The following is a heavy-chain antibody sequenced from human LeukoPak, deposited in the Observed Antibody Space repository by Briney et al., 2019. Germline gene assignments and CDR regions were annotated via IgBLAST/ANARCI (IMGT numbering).Heavy chain of an antibody. CDR1: GFTFSSYA. D-gene: IGHD2-15*01. V-gene: IGHV3-30-3*01. CDR2: ISYDGSNK. CDR3: ARLVVVAASWFDP. Sequence: GRSLRPSCAASGFTFSSYAMHWVRQAPGKGLEWVAVISYDGSNKYYADSVKGRFTISRDNSKNTLYLQMNSLRAEDTAVYYCARLVVVAASWFDPWGQGTLVTVSS. J-gene: IGHJ5*02.